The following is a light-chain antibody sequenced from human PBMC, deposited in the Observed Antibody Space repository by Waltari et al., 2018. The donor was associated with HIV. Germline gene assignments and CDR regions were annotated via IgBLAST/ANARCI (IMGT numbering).Light chain of an antibody. CDR1: SNDVGGYNY. Sequence: QSALTQPASVSGSPGQSITISCTGSSNDVGGYNYVSWYQQHPGKAPGLMIYDVSTRPSGVSDRFSGSKSGDTASLTISGLQPEDEADYYCESYTSTSVWVVGGGTRLTVL. V-gene: IGLV2-14*03. CDR2: DVS. CDR3: ESYTSTSVWV. J-gene: IGLJ3*02.